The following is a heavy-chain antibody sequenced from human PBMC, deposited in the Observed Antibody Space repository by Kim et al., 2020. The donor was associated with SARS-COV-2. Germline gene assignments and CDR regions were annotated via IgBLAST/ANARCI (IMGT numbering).Heavy chain of an antibody. V-gene: IGHV3-66*01. Sequence: YADSVKGRFTISRDNSKNTLYLQMNSLRAEDTAVYYCASGWYGWISASDYWGQGTLVTVSS. J-gene: IGHJ4*02. CDR3: ASGWYGWISASDY. D-gene: IGHD6-19*01.